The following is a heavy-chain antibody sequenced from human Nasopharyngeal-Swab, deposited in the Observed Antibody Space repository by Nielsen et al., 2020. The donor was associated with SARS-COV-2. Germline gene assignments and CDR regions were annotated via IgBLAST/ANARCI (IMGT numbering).Heavy chain of an antibody. D-gene: IGHD1-7*01. J-gene: IGHJ5*02. V-gene: IGHV1-24*01. CDR2: FDPEDGET. CDR3: ATGGPITGTINWFDP. CDR1: GCTLTELS. Sequence: ASVNASCKVSGCTLTELSMHWVRQAPGKGLEWMGGFDPEDGETIYAQKFQGRVTMTEDTSTDTAYMELSSLRSEDTAVYYCATGGPITGTINWFDPWGQGTLVTVSS.